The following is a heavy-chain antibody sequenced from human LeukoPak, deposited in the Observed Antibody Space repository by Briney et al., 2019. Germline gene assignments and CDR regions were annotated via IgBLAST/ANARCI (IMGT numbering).Heavy chain of an antibody. J-gene: IGHJ4*02. D-gene: IGHD3-9*01. CDR1: GGSISSGSYY. CDR2: IYTSGST. CDR3: ARYFGRWDFDY. Sequence: PSQTLSLTCTVSGGSISSGSYYWSWIRQPAGEGLEWIGRIYTSGSTNYNPSLRSRVTISVDTSKNQFSLKLSSVTAADTAVYYCARYFGRWDFDYWGQGTLVTVSS. V-gene: IGHV4-61*02.